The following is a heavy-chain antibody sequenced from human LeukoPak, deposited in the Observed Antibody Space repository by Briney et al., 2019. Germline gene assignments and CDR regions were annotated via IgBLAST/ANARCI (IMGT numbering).Heavy chain of an antibody. V-gene: IGHV1-69*05. Sequence: SVKVSCKASGGTFSSYAISWVRQAPGQGLEWMGRIIPIFGTANYAQKFQGRVTITTDESTSTAYMELSSLRYEDTAVYYCARSLWSAQGDYYYYMDVWGKGTTVTVSS. CDR1: GGTFSSYA. J-gene: IGHJ6*03. CDR3: ARSLWSAQGDYYYYMDV. CDR2: IIPIFGTA. D-gene: IGHD3-3*01.